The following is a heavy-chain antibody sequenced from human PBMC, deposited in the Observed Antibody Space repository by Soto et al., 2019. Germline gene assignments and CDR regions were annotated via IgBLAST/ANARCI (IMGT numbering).Heavy chain of an antibody. V-gene: IGHV4-59*01. D-gene: IGHD3-10*01. J-gene: IGHJ4*02. CDR2: IYYSGST. Sequence: SETLSLTCTVSGGSISSYYWSWIRQPPGKGLEWIGYIYYSGSTNYNPSLKSRVTISVDTSKNQFSLKLSSVTAADTAVYYCARNTMVRGVKIGPHGYWGQGTLVTVSS. CDR3: ARNTMVRGVKIGPHGY. CDR1: GGSISSYY.